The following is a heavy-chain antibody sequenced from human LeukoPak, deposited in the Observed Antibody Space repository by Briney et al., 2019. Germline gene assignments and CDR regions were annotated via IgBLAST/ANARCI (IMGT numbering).Heavy chain of an antibody. CDR1: SFTFKTFA. Sequence: PGGSLRLSCIVSSFTFKTFAMSWVRQAPWKGLEWVAGISGSGDTTYYAESVKGRFTISRDNSKNMLYLQMRSLRAEDTAIYYCAKDYSSSFWGQGTLVTVSS. J-gene: IGHJ4*02. V-gene: IGHV3-23*01. D-gene: IGHD6-19*01. CDR3: AKDYSSSF. CDR2: ISGSGDTT.